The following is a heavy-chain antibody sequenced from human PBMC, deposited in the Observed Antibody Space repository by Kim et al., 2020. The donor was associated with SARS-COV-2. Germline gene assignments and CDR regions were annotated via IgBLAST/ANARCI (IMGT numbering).Heavy chain of an antibody. CDR3: AIAPGIAVACTAPNLCDP. CDR2: FSPYNGKT. CDR1: GYTFTGLG. D-gene: IGHD6-19*01. J-gene: IGHJ5*02. Sequence: ASVKVSCKASGYTFTGLGMSWVRQAPGQGLEWMGWFSPYNGKTNYAQKFQGRVTMTEDTSTNTAYMELRSLRSEDTAVYYCAIAPGIAVACTAPNLCDPGGQGNLVPVPS. V-gene: IGHV1-18*01.